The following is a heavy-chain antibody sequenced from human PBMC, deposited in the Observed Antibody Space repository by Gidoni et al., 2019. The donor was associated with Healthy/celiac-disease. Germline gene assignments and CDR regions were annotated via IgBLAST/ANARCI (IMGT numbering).Heavy chain of an antibody. CDR3: TREITMVRGVRAYDAFDI. D-gene: IGHD3-10*01. J-gene: IGHJ3*02. CDR2: IRSKAYGGTT. V-gene: IGHV3-49*03. Sequence: EVQLVESGGGLVQPGRSLRLSCTASGFTFGDYAMSWFRQAPGKGLEWVGFIRSKAYGGTTEYAASVKGRFTISRDDSKSIAYLQMNSLKTEDTAVYYCTREITMVRGVRAYDAFDIWGQGTMVTVSS. CDR1: GFTFGDYA.